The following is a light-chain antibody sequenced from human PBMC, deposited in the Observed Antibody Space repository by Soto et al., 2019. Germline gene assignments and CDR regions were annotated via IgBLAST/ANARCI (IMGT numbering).Light chain of an antibody. Sequence: SVLNHPAYGSRAPVQGIAISCTGTSSYVGGYNYVSWYQQHPGKAPKLMVYDVSNRPSGVSNRFSGSKSGNTASLTISGLQAEDEDDYYCSSYTSSSTYVFGTGTEVTVL. J-gene: IGLJ1*01. CDR3: SSYTSSSTYV. V-gene: IGLV2-14*01. CDR2: DVS. CDR1: SSYVGGYNY.